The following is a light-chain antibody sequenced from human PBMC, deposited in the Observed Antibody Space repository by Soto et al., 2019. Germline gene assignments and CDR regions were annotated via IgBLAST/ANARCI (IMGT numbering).Light chain of an antibody. CDR2: HAS. J-gene: IGKJ4*01. Sequence: EIVMTQSPATLSVSPGERATLSCRASESVSNNLAWYQQKFGQAPRLLIYHASTRATGIPARFSGSGSGTELTLTISSLQSEDVARYYCQQYNEWPLTFGGGTKLEIK. CDR1: ESVSNN. CDR3: QQYNEWPLT. V-gene: IGKV3-15*01.